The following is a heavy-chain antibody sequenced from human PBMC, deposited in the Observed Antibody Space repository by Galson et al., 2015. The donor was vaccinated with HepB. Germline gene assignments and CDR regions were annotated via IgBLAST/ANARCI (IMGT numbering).Heavy chain of an antibody. D-gene: IGHD1-26*01. V-gene: IGHV3-23*01. CDR1: GFTFSSYA. CDR2: LSGSGGST. J-gene: IGHJ4*02. CDR3: ASLVGVAY. Sequence: LRLSCAASGFTFSSYALSWVRQAPGKGLEWVSGLSGSGGSTKYADSVKGRFTISRDNSKNTLYLQMNSLRAEDTALYYCASLVGVAYWGQGTLVTVSS.